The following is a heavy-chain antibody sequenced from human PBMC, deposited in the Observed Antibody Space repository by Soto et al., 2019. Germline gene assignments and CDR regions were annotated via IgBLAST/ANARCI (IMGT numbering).Heavy chain of an antibody. CDR1: GFTFDDYA. J-gene: IGHJ6*03. Sequence: GGSLRLSCAASGFTFDDYAMHWVRQAPGKGLEWVSGISWNSGSIGYADSVKGRFTISRDNAKNSLYLQMNSLRAEDTALYYCAKDDGSSSYYYYMDVWGKGTTVTVSS. CDR3: AKDDGSSSYYYYMDV. D-gene: IGHD6-6*01. V-gene: IGHV3-9*01. CDR2: ISWNSGSI.